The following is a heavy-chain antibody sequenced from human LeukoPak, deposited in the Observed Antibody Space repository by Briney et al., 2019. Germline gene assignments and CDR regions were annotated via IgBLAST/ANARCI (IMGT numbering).Heavy chain of an antibody. Sequence: GGSLRLSCAASEFIVSDDYMSWVRQAPGNKLEWVSVIYSGGDTYYPDSVKGRFTISRDNSKSTLYLQMNSLRAEDTAVYYCVRGYSNSGGDYWGQGTLVTVSS. D-gene: IGHD6-6*01. J-gene: IGHJ4*02. CDR2: IYSGGDT. CDR3: VRGYSNSGGDY. V-gene: IGHV3-53*01. CDR1: EFIVSDDY.